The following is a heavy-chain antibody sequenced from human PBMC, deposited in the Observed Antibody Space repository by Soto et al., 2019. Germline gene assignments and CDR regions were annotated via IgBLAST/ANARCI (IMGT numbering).Heavy chain of an antibody. CDR1: GFTVSSNY. CDR2: IYSGGST. J-gene: IGHJ6*02. CDR3: ARDSVHDFWSGYYYYGMDV. Sequence: GGSLRLSCAASGFTVSSNYMSWVRQAPGKGLEWVSVIYSGGSTYYADSVKGRFTISRDNSKNTLYLQMNSLRAEDTAVYYCARDSVHDFWSGYYYYGMDVWGQGTTVTVSS. V-gene: IGHV3-53*01. D-gene: IGHD3-3*01.